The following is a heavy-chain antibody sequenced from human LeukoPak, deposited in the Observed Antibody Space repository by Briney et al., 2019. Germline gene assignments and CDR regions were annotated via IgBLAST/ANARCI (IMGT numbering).Heavy chain of an antibody. CDR1: GFTFSSYW. CDR2: IKQDGSEK. D-gene: IGHD3-22*01. Sequence: PGGSLRLSCAASGFTFSSYWMTWVRQAPGKGLEWVANIKQDGSEKYYADSVKGRFTISRDNSKNTLYLQMNSLRAEDTAVYYCALGSYYYDSSGPQFSWGQGTLVTVSS. V-gene: IGHV3-7*01. CDR3: ALGSYYYDSSGPQFS. J-gene: IGHJ5*02.